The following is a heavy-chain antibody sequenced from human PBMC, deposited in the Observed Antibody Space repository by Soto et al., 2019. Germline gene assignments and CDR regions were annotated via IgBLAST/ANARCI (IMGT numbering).Heavy chain of an antibody. CDR2: IWYDGSNK. CDR3: ARDLGYCSCSSCYPHSSYGMDF. Sequence: GGSLRLSCAASGFTFSSYGIHWGRHAPGKGLEWVAVIWYDGSNKYYADSVKGRFTISRDNSKNTLYLQLNSLRAEDTAVYYCARDLGYCSCSSCYPHSSYGMDFWGQGTTVTVSS. D-gene: IGHD2-2*01. J-gene: IGHJ6*02. V-gene: IGHV3-33*01. CDR1: GFTFSSYG.